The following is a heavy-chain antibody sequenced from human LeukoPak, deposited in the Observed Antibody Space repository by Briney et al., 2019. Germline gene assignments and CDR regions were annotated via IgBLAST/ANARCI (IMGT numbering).Heavy chain of an antibody. CDR2: ISYDGSNK. Sequence: GGSLRLSCAASGFTFSSYGMHWVRQAPGKGLEWVAVISYDGSNKYYADSVKGRFTISRDNSKNTLYLQMNSLRAEDAAVYYCAKGVKYQLLCDFGYWGQGTLVTVSS. CDR3: AKGVKYQLLCDFGY. V-gene: IGHV3-30*18. J-gene: IGHJ4*02. CDR1: GFTFSSYG. D-gene: IGHD2-2*01.